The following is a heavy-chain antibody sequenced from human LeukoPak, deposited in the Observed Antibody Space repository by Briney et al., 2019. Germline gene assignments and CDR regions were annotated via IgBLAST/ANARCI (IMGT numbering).Heavy chain of an antibody. CDR2: ISYDGSNK. D-gene: IGHD2-2*01. Sequence: PGGSLRLSCAASGFTFSSYGMHWVSQAPGKGLEWVAVISYDGSNKYYADSVKGRFTISRDNSKNTLYLQMNSLKAEDTAVYYCARVPYCSSTSCYAIFDYWGQGTPVTVPS. V-gene: IGHV3-30*03. CDR1: GFTFSSYG. CDR3: ARVPYCSSTSCYAIFDY. J-gene: IGHJ4*02.